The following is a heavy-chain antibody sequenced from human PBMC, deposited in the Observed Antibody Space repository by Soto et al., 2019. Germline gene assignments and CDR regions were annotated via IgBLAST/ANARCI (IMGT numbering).Heavy chain of an antibody. Sequence: PGGSLRLSCEASGFTLRNYAMTWIRQAPGKGLEWVSLISANDVGTYYAESVKTRFTISTDQSRNTVYLQMDSLRADDTAIYYCAKAKNDYNWDNRPPFDYWGQGTFFTVSS. V-gene: IGHV3-23*01. CDR1: GFTLRNYA. CDR2: ISANDVGT. D-gene: IGHD1-20*01. J-gene: IGHJ4*02. CDR3: AKAKNDYNWDNRPPFDY.